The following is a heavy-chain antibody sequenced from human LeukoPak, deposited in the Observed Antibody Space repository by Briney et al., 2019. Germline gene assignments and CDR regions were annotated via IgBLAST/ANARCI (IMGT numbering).Heavy chain of an antibody. CDR1: GYTFTSYD. Sequence: GASVKVSCKASGYTFTSYDINWVRQATGQGLEWMGWMNPNSGNTGYAQKFQGRVTITRNTSISTAYMELSSLRSEDTAVYYCAIGDGFFDCSSTSCLGTVGDYWGQGTLVTVSS. D-gene: IGHD2-2*01. CDR3: AIGDGFFDCSSTSCLGTVGDY. J-gene: IGHJ4*02. CDR2: MNPNSGNT. V-gene: IGHV1-8*03.